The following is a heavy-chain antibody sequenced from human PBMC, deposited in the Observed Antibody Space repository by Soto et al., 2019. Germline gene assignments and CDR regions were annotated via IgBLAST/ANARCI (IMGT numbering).Heavy chain of an antibody. CDR2: ISSSGSTI. CDR1: GFTFSSYE. D-gene: IGHD4-17*01. J-gene: IGHJ6*02. V-gene: IGHV3-48*03. CDR3: ARGGRRVPMTTVANYYGMDV. Sequence: GSLRLSCAASGFTFSSYEMNWVRQAPGKGLEWVSYISSSGSTIYYADSVKGRFTISRDNAKNSLYLQMNSLRAEDTAVYYCARGGRRVPMTTVANYYGMDVWGQGTTVTVSS.